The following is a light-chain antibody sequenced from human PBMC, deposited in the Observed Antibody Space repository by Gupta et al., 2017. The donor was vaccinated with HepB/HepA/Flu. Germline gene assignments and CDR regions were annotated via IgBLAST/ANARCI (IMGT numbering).Light chain of an antibody. CDR2: GAS. CDR3: QQDHNWPWT. J-gene: IGKJ1*01. Sequence: EIVLTQSPATLSVSPGERATLSCRASQSVSSNLGWYQQKPGQAPRLLIYGASTRATGIPARFSGSGSGTEFTLTISSLQSEDFAVYYCQQDHNWPWTFGQGTKVEVK. CDR1: QSVSSN. V-gene: IGKV3-15*01.